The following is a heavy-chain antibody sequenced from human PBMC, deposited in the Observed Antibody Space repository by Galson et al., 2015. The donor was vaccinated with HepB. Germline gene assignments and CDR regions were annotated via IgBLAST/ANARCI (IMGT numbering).Heavy chain of an antibody. CDR2: ISYDGSNK. D-gene: IGHD6-13*01. CDR3: ARSQLYRSSSPYDY. J-gene: IGHJ4*02. Sequence: SLRLSCAASGFTFSSYAMHWVRQAPGKGLEWVAVISYDGSNKYYAESVKGRFTISRDNSKNTLYLQMNSLRAEDTAVYYCARSQLYRSSSPYDYWGQGTLVTVSS. CDR1: GFTFSSYA. V-gene: IGHV3-30*03.